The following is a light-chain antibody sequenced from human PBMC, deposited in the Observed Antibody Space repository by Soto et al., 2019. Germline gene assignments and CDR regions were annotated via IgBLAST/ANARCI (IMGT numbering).Light chain of an antibody. CDR2: EVS. CDR3: SSYTSSSTPWV. CDR1: SSDVGSYDL. J-gene: IGLJ3*02. Sequence: QSALTQPASVSGSPGQSITISCTGTSSDVGSYDLVSWYQQHPDKAPKLMIYEVSKRPSGVSNRFSGSKSGNTASLTISGLQAEDEADYYCSSYTSSSTPWVFGGGTKVTVL. V-gene: IGLV2-14*02.